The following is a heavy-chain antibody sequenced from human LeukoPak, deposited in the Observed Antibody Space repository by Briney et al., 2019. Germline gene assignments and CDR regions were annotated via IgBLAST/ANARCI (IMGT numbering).Heavy chain of an antibody. D-gene: IGHD1-14*01. CDR2: IDRDGGVR. CDR1: GFSFSSYW. CDR3: ARDPGSSAFDL. Sequence: PGGSLRVSCAASGFSFSSYWMSWVRQTRENGLEFVGNIDRDGGVRNYMDSLKGRCTISRDNGKKSLYLEINSLRADDTAVYYCARDPGSSAFDLWGRGALVTVSS. V-gene: IGHV3-7*01. J-gene: IGHJ4*02.